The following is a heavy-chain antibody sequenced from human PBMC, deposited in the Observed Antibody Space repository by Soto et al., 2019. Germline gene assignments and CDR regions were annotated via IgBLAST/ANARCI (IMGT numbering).Heavy chain of an antibody. Sequence: GGSLRLSCAASGFTFSSYTMNWVRQAPGKGLEWVSAISGSGGNTYYADSVKGRFTISRDNSKSTLYLQMNSLRAEDTAVYYCAKDGAIAAAAVYGSFYYYMDVWGKGTTVTVSS. CDR3: AKDGAIAAAAVYGSFYYYMDV. J-gene: IGHJ6*03. CDR1: GFTFSSYT. CDR2: ISGSGGNT. V-gene: IGHV3-23*01. D-gene: IGHD6-13*01.